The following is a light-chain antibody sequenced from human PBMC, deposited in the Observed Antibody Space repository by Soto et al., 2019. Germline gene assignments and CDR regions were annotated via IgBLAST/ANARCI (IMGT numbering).Light chain of an antibody. Sequence: AIQMTQSPPSLSASVGDRVIITCRASQDIRVDVGWLQQRPGHAPNLLIYASSTLHTGVPSTFTGSGSGTDFTLTINDLQPEDVATYFCLQDYDFPYRVGRGPELEI. J-gene: IGKJ2*03. V-gene: IGKV1-6*01. CDR3: LQDYDFPYR. CDR2: ASS. CDR1: QDIRVD.